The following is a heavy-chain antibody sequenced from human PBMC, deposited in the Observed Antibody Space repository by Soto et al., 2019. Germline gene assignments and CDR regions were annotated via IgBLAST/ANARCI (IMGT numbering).Heavy chain of an antibody. CDR2: IYYSGIT. CDR1: GGSISGGGYY. CDR3: ARAHIAAAGNDAFEI. Sequence: SETLSLTCTVSGGSISGGGYYWSWIRQPPGKGLEWIGYIYYSGITYYNPSLKSRVTISVDTSKNQFSLKLSSVTAADTAVYYCARAHIAAAGNDAFEIWGQATMVTVS. V-gene: IGHV4-30-4*01. J-gene: IGHJ3*02. D-gene: IGHD6-13*01.